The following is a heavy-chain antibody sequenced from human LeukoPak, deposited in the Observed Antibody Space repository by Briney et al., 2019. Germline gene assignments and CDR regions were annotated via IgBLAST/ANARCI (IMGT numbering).Heavy chain of an antibody. CDR2: IYTSGST. CDR1: GGSISSYY. D-gene: IGHD3-3*01. CDR3: ARTIANYDFWSGYYADEYFQH. Sequence: PSETLSLTCTVSGGSISSYYWSWIRQPDGKGLEWIGRIYTSGSTNYNPSLKSRVTMSVDTSKNQFSLKLSSVTAADTAVYYCARTIANYDFWSGYYADEYFQHWGQGTLVTVSS. J-gene: IGHJ1*01. V-gene: IGHV4-4*07.